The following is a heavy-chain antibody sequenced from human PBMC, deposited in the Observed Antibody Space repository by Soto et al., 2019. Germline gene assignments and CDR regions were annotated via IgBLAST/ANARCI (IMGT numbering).Heavy chain of an antibody. CDR2: IIPILGIA. V-gene: IGHV1-69*02. J-gene: IGHJ3*02. D-gene: IGHD2-2*01. Sequence: SVKVSCKASGGTFSSYTISWVRQAPGQGLEWMGRIIPILGIANYAQKFQGRVTITADKSTSTAYMELSSLRSEDTAVYYCARSSSIRISHHDAFEIWGQGTMVTVSS. CDR3: ARSSSIRISHHDAFEI. CDR1: GGTFSSYT.